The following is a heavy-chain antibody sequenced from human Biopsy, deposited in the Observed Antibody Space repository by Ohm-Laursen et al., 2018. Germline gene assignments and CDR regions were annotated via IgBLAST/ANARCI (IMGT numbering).Heavy chain of an antibody. V-gene: IGHV3-23*01. D-gene: IGHD4-17*01. J-gene: IGHJ4*02. CDR3: AKPADSYGSEFYFDY. CDR2: INTSGGST. CDR1: GGSISNNNYY. Sequence: GTLSLTCTVSGGSISNNNYYWGWIRQPPGKGLEWVSVINTSGGSTHYAVSVKGRFTISRDNSKNTLYLRMNSLRAEDTAVYYCAKPADSYGSEFYFDYWGQGTLLTVSS.